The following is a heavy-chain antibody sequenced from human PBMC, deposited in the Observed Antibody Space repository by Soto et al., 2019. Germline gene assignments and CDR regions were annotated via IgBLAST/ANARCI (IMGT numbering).Heavy chain of an antibody. D-gene: IGHD2-21*01. CDR3: ARVRNNYWCYYARDV. J-gene: IGHJ6*02. V-gene: IGHV3-30-3*01. Sequence: QVQLVESGGGVVQPGRSLRLACVVSGFTFSTYAMHWVRRAPGKGLEWVAVMSCDGGHKYYADSVKGRFTISRDNSKNTLYLQMNGLRGEDTAVYYCARVRNNYWCYYARDVWGQGTTVTVSS. CDR1: GFTFSTYA. CDR2: MSCDGGHK.